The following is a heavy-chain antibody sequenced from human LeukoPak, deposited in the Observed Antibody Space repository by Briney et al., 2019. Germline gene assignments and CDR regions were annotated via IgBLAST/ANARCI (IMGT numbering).Heavy chain of an antibody. D-gene: IGHD4-17*01. CDR3: AREYATVTTPYFDY. CDR1: GGSISSGSYY. V-gene: IGHV4-31*03. Sequence: SETLSLTCTVSGGSISSGSYYWSWIRQHPGKGLEWIGYIYYSGSTYYNPSLKSRVTISVDTSKNQFSLKLSSVTAADTAVYYCAREYATVTTPYFDYWGQGTLVTVSS. J-gene: IGHJ4*02. CDR2: IYYSGST.